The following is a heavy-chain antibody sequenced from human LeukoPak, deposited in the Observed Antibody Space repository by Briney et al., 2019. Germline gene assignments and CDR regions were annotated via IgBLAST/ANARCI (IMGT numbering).Heavy chain of an antibody. Sequence: GGSLRLSCAASGFIFRSYGMSWVRQAPGKGLEWVSAISGSGGSTYYADSVKGRFTISRDNSRNTLYLQMNSLRAEDTAVYYCAKDAAGPEYWGQGTLVTVSS. V-gene: IGHV3-23*01. CDR1: GFIFRSYG. J-gene: IGHJ4*02. CDR3: AKDAAGPEY. CDR2: ISGSGGST. D-gene: IGHD6-13*01.